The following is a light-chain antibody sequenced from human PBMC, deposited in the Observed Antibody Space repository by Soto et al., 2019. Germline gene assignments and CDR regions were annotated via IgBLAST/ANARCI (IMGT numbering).Light chain of an antibody. Sequence: EIVLTQSPGTLSLSPGERATLSFMASQSLSSNYLAWYQQKPGQAPRLLIYGVSSRATGVPVSFSGSGSGTDFTLTISRLEPEDFAVYYCQQYVSAPITFGQGTRLEIK. CDR2: GVS. J-gene: IGKJ5*01. CDR1: QSLSSNY. V-gene: IGKV3-20*01. CDR3: QQYVSAPIT.